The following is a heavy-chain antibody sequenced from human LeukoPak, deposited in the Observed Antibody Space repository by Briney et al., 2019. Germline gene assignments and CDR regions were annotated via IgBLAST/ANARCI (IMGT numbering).Heavy chain of an antibody. CDR3: AREGDGYNYYGWFDP. Sequence: ASVKVSCKASGYTFTSYGINWVRQAPGQGLEWMGWISAYNGNTNYAQKLQGRVTMTTDTSTSTAYMELRSLRSDDTAVYYCAREGDGYNYYGWFDPWGQGTLVTVSS. CDR1: GYTFTSYG. D-gene: IGHD5-24*01. J-gene: IGHJ5*02. CDR2: ISAYNGNT. V-gene: IGHV1-18*01.